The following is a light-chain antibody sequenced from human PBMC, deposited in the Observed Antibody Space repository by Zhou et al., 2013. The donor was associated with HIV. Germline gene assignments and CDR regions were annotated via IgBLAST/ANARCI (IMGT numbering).Light chain of an antibody. CDR2: GAS. V-gene: IGKV1-17*01. CDR3: QNQSNWPPLT. CDR1: QDIRND. J-gene: IGKJ4*01. Sequence: DIQMTQSPSSLSASVGDRVTITCRAGQDIRNDLGWYQQKPGKAPKRLIYGASTLQSGVPSRFSGGGSGTEFTLTISSLQPEDFAMYYCQNQSNWPPLTFGGGTKVEIK.